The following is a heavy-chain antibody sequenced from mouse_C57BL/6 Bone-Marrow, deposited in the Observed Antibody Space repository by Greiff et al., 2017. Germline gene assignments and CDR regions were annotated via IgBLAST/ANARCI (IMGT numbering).Heavy chain of an antibody. CDR3: ARRYYGSSYDWYFDV. CDR1: GYSITSDY. D-gene: IGHD1-1*01. Sequence: EVQRVESGPGLAKPSQTLSLTCSVTGYSITSDYWNWIRKFPGNKLEYMGYISYSGSTYYNPSLKSRISITRDTSKNQYYLQLNSVTTEDTATYYCARRYYGSSYDWYFDVWGTGTTVTVSS. CDR2: ISYSGST. V-gene: IGHV3-8*01. J-gene: IGHJ1*03.